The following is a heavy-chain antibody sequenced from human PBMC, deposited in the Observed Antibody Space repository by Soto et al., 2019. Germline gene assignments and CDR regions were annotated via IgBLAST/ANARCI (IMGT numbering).Heavy chain of an antibody. CDR1: GGTFSSYA. Sequence: QVQLVQSGAEVKKPGSSVKVSCKASGGTFSSYAISWVRQAPGKGLEWMGGIIPIFGTANYAQKFQGRVTITADESTSTAYMELSSLRSEDTAVYYCARDNCISTSCKYYYDGMDVWGQGTTVTVSS. CDR3: ARDNCISTSCKYYYDGMDV. J-gene: IGHJ6*02. D-gene: IGHD2-2*01. V-gene: IGHV1-69*12. CDR2: IIPIFGTA.